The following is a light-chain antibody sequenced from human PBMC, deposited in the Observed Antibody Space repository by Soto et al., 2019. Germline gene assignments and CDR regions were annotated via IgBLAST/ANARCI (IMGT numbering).Light chain of an antibody. J-gene: IGLJ3*02. Sequence: QPVLTQPSSLSASPGASASLTCTLRSGIDVSIYRIHWYQQKPGSPPQYLLRYKSNSDKQQGSGVPSRFSGSKDASANAGVLLISGLQSEDEADYYCMIWHSSAVVFGGGTKLTVL. CDR1: SGIDVSIYR. CDR3: MIWHSSAVV. CDR2: YKSNSDK. V-gene: IGLV5-45*03.